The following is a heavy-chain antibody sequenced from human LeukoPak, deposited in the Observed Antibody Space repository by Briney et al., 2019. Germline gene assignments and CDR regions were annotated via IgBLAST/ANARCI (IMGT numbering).Heavy chain of an antibody. CDR3: ARDRTAYSSSPHNWFDP. CDR2: ISAYNGNT. V-gene: IGHV1-18*01. D-gene: IGHD6-6*01. CDR1: GYTFTSYG. Sequence: ASVKVSCTASGYTFTSYGISWVRQAPGQGLEWMGWISAYNGNTNYAQKLQGRVTMTTDTSTSTAYMELRSLRSDDTAVYYCARDRTAYSSSPHNWFDPWGQGTLVTVSS. J-gene: IGHJ5*02.